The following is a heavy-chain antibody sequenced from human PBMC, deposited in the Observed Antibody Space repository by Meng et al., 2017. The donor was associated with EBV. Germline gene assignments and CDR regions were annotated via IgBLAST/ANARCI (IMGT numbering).Heavy chain of an antibody. V-gene: IGHV1-8*01. CDR1: ESLFTSDE. D-gene: IGHD3-22*01. CDR2: MNPNSGNT. Sequence: QVRLGRVGLSLKKPGAPCKFSCNASESLFTSDEINWVRQATGQGLEWMGWMNPNSGNTGYAQKFQGRVTMTRNTSISTAYMELSSLRSEDTAVYYCARGPYYYDSSGYYYGEFDPWGQGTLVTVSS. CDR3: ARGPYYYDSSGYYYGEFDP. J-gene: IGHJ5*02.